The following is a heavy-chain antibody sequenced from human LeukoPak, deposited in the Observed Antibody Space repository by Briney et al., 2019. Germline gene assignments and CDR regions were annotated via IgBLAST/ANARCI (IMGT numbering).Heavy chain of an antibody. J-gene: IGHJ3*02. V-gene: IGHV4-34*01. CDR2: INHSGST. D-gene: IGHD6-13*01. Sequence: SETLSLTCAVYGGSFSGYYWSWIRQPPGKGLEWIGEINHSGSTNYNPSLKSRVTISVDTSKNQFSLKLSSVTAADTAVYYCARGILGQQLVNAFDIWGQGTMVTVSS. CDR3: ARGILGQQLVNAFDI. CDR1: GGSFSGYY.